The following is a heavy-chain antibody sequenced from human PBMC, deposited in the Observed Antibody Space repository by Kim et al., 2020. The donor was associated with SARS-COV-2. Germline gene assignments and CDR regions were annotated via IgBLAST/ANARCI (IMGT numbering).Heavy chain of an antibody. Sequence: SETLSLTCTVSGGSISSSSYYWGWIRQPPGKGLEWIGSIYYSGSTYYNPSLKSRVTISVDTSKNQFSLKLSSVPAADTAVYYCGGRQRLITMVRGVISCWFDPWGQGTLVTVSS. J-gene: IGHJ5*02. V-gene: IGHV4-39*01. CDR2: IYYSGST. CDR3: GGRQRLITMVRGVISCWFDP. CDR1: GGSISSSSYY. D-gene: IGHD3-10*01.